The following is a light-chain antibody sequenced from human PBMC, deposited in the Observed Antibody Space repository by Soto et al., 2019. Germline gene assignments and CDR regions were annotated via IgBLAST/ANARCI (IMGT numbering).Light chain of an antibody. CDR1: QSVSSSS. Sequence: LKHSRVTLSVSPGERATPSCRACQSVSSSSLAWYQQRPGQAPRLLIYGTSSRATGIPDRFSGSGSGTDFTLTISRLEPEDFAVYFCQRYGSSPLITFGQGTRLEIK. V-gene: IGKV3-20*01. J-gene: IGKJ5*01. CDR3: QRYGSSPLIT. CDR2: GTS.